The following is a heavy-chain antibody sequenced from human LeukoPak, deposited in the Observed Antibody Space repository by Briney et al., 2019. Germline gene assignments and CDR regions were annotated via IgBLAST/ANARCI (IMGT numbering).Heavy chain of an antibody. D-gene: IGHD2-15*01. CDR2: LYYSGST. Sequence: SETLSLTCTVSGGSISSSNYYWGWIRQPPGKGLEWIGSLYYSGSTYYNPSLKSRVTISVDTSKNQFSLKLSSVTAADTAVYYCARDGRRRYCSGGSCYYINWFDPWGQGTLVTVSS. CDR1: GGSISSSNYY. J-gene: IGHJ5*02. CDR3: ARDGRRRYCSGGSCYYINWFDP. V-gene: IGHV4-39*07.